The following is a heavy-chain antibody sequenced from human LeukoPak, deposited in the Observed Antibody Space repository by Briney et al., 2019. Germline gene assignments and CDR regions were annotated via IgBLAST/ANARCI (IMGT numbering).Heavy chain of an antibody. CDR1: GFTFHNYA. V-gene: IGHV3-43*02. Sequence: QPGGSLRLSCAASGFTFHNYAIHWVRQAPGKGLEWVSLTSGDGITTYFADSVKGRFTISRDNSKSPLFLQMNSLRTEDTALYYCARDHVYGGADYWGQGTLVTVSS. D-gene: IGHD5/OR15-5a*01. CDR3: ARDHVYGGADY. CDR2: TSGDGITT. J-gene: IGHJ4*02.